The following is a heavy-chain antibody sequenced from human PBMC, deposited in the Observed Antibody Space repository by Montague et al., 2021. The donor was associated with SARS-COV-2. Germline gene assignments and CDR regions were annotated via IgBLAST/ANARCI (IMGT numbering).Heavy chain of an antibody. V-gene: IGHV3-30-3*01. CDR1: GFTFSSYA. J-gene: IGHJ4*02. CDR2: ISYDGSNK. D-gene: IGHD5-18*01. Sequence: SLRLTCEASGFTFSSYAMHWVRQAPGKGLEWVAVISYDGSNKYYADSVKGRFTISRDNSKNTLYLQMNSLRAEDTAVYYCAAPMVKDYWGQGTLVTVSS. CDR3: AAPMVKDY.